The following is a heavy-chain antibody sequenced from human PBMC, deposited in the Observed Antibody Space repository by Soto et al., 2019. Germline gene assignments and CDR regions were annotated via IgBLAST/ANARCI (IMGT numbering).Heavy chain of an antibody. CDR2: ISPYNGNT. D-gene: IGHD3-9*01. V-gene: IGHV1-18*01. Sequence: ASVKVSCKSSGYPFTHYGITWVRQAPGQGLEWMGWISPYNGNTNYGQTFQGRVTLTTDTSTSTVYMELSSLRSEDTAVYYCARDYDIFDYWGQGTLVTVSS. CDR1: GYPFTHYG. J-gene: IGHJ4*02. CDR3: ARDYDIFDY.